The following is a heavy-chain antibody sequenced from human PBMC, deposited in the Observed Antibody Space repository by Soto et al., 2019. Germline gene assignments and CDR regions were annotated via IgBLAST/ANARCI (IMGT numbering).Heavy chain of an antibody. Sequence: QVQLVQSGAEVKKPGASVKVSCKVSGYTLTELSMHWVRQAPGKGLEWMGGFDPEDGETIYAQKFQGRVTMTEDTSTDTAYMELSSLRSEDTAVYYCATVGLRFLEPQRYFDLWGRGTLVTVSS. V-gene: IGHV1-24*01. CDR3: ATVGLRFLEPQRYFDL. D-gene: IGHD3-3*01. CDR1: GYTLTELS. J-gene: IGHJ2*01. CDR2: FDPEDGET.